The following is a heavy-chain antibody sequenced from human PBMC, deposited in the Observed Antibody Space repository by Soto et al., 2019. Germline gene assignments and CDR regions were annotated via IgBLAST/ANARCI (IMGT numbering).Heavy chain of an antibody. V-gene: IGHV4-39*01. Sequence: PSETLSLTCTVSGASISTIHNYCGWIRQPPGRGLEWIGSISYSGSTYYNPSFKSRVTISLDTSNAQFSLRLSSVTAADTAVYSCARPLLMTADYYYGTDVWGRGTSVTVSS. CDR3: ARPLLMTADYYYGTDV. CDR2: ISYSGST. D-gene: IGHD2-15*01. CDR1: GASISTIHNY. J-gene: IGHJ6*02.